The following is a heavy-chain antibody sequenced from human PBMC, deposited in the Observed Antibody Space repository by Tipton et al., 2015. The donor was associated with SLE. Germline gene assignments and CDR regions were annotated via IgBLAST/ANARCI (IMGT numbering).Heavy chain of an antibody. CDR2: IFYSGNT. CDR1: GGSISSFSSY. V-gene: IGHV4-39*01. J-gene: IGHJ4*02. D-gene: IGHD6-13*01. Sequence: ALFLTCTVSGGSISSFSSYWDWIRQAPGKELEWIGNIFYSGNTRYRSSLKSRVTISVDTSKNQFSLKMTSVTAADTAVYYCAKGSNLWYDWGQGTLVTVSS. CDR3: AKGSNLWYD.